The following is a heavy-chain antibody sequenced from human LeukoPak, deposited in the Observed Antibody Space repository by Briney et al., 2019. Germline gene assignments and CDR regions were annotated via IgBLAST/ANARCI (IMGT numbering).Heavy chain of an antibody. D-gene: IGHD2-2*01. Sequence: SETLSLTCAVSGYSISSGYQWAWIRQSPGRGLEWFGSIFHSGSAHYNPSLKGRVTISVETSNNQFSLKMYSVTAADTAVYYCARDPRWLTPDCTSTSCYENYFDPWGQGTLVTVSS. CDR1: GYSISSGYQ. CDR3: ARDPRWLTPDCTSTSCYENYFDP. J-gene: IGHJ5*02. CDR2: IFHSGSA. V-gene: IGHV4-38-2*02.